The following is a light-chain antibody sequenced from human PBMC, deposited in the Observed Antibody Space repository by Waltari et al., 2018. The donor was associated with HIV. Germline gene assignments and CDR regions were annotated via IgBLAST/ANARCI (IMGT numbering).Light chain of an antibody. CDR2: LSTNGSH. V-gene: IGLV4-69*01. Sequence: QVVLTQSPSASASLGASVKLTCTLSSGPTNYAIPWHQQQPEKGPRYLMRLSTNGSHTKGDGIPDRFSGSSSGAERYLTISSLQSEDEADYYCQTWGTGIVVFGGGTKLTVL. CDR1: SGPTNYA. CDR3: QTWGTGIVV. J-gene: IGLJ2*01.